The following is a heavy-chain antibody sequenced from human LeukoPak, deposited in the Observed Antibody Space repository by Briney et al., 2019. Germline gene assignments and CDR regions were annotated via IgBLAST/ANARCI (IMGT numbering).Heavy chain of an antibody. D-gene: IGHD6-19*01. CDR1: GFTFSSYG. Sequence: QAGGSLRLSCAASGFTFSSYGMHWVRQAPGKGLGWVSVISYDRSNKYYADSVKGRFTISRDNSKNTLYLQMNSLRAEDTAVYYCAKDGDSSRWYGTYYYYYGMDVWGQGTTVTVS. CDR2: ISYDRSNK. CDR3: AKDGDSSRWYGTYYYYYGMDV. V-gene: IGHV3-30*18. J-gene: IGHJ6*02.